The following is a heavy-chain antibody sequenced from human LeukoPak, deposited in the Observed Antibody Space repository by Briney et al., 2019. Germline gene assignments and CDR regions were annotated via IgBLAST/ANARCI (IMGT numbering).Heavy chain of an antibody. CDR1: GFTFGDYA. Sequence: PGRSLRLSCTASGFTFGDYAMSWVRQAPGKGLEWVGFIRSKGFGGTTEYAASVKGRFTISRDDSKSIAYLQMNSLQTEDTAVYYCAGPISGRYCSGGSCPNWFDPWGQGTLVTVSS. D-gene: IGHD2-15*01. V-gene: IGHV3-49*04. CDR2: IRSKGFGGTT. J-gene: IGHJ5*02. CDR3: AGPISGRYCSGGSCPNWFDP.